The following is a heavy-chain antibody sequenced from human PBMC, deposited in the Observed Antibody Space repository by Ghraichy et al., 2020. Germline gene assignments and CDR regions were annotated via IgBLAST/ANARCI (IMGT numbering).Heavy chain of an antibody. CDR3: ARDASEAVAGYYYGMDV. V-gene: IGHV3-48*02. CDR1: GFTFSSYS. CDR2: ISSSSTT. J-gene: IGHJ6*02. D-gene: IGHD6-19*01. Sequence: GESLNISCAASGFTFSSYSMNWVRQAPGKGLEWVSYISSSSTTYYADSVKGRFTISRDNAKNSLYLQMNSLRDEDTAVYYCARDASEAVAGYYYGMDVWGQGTTVTVSS.